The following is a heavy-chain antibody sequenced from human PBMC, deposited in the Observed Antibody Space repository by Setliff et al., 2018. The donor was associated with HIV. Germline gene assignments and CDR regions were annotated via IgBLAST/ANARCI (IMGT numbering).Heavy chain of an antibody. Sequence: SVKVSCKASGYTFTSYAINWARQAPGQGLEWMGGIIPIFSTSNYAQRFQGRVTITADESTSTAYMELYNLRSEDTAMYYCTRGRGIIGALVYWGQGTLVTVSS. J-gene: IGHJ4*02. CDR1: GYTFTSYA. CDR2: IIPIFSTS. D-gene: IGHD2-21*01. CDR3: TRGRGIIGALVY. V-gene: IGHV1-69*13.